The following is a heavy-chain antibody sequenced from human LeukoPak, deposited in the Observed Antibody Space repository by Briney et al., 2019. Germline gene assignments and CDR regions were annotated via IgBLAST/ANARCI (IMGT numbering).Heavy chain of an antibody. CDR2: INSDGSTT. Sequence: PGGSLRLSCAASGFTFSSFWMHWVRQAPGKGLVWVSRINSDGSTTTYADSVKGRFTVSRDNAKNTPYLQMNSLRAEDTAMYYCARGGASGGFEIWGQGTMVTVSS. D-gene: IGHD1-26*01. J-gene: IGHJ3*02. CDR3: ARGGASGGFEI. V-gene: IGHV3-74*01. CDR1: GFTFSSFW.